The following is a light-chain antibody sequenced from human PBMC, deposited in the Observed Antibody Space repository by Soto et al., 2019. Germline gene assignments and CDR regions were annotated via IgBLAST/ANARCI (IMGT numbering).Light chain of an antibody. CDR2: DAS. CDR1: QSISSW. J-gene: IGKJ5*01. V-gene: IGKV1-5*01. Sequence: DIQMTQSPSTLSASVGDRVTITFRASQSISSWLAWYQQKPGKAPKLLIYDASSLESGVPSRFSGSGSGTEFTLTISSLQPDDFATYYCQQYSTYSTFGQGTRLEIK. CDR3: QQYSTYST.